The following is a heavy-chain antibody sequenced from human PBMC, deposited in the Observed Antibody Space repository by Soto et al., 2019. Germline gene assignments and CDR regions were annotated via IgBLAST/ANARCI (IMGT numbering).Heavy chain of an antibody. V-gene: IGHV3-30*18. CDR1: GFTFTTYG. CDR2: ISYDGSHA. Sequence: QVQLVDSGGGVVQPGRSLRLSCAASGFTFTTYGMHWVRRAPGKGLEWVAVISYDGSHAYYADSVKGRFTISRDNSKNTLYLQINSLRAEDTAVYYFAKELTYSVASGFDYWGRVTLVTVSS. CDR3: AKELTYSVASGFDY. D-gene: IGHD1-26*01. J-gene: IGHJ4*02.